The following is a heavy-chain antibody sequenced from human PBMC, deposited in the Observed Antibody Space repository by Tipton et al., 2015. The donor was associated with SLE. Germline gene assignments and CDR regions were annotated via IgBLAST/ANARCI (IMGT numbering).Heavy chain of an antibody. CDR2: INHSGSI. Sequence: TLSLTCTVFGDSFSYYHWSWIRQTPGTGLEWIGEINHSGSITYNPSLESRVTISVDTSENQFSLELTSVSVADTAVYYCARGNGYWDYWGKGTLVTVSS. V-gene: IGHV4-34*01. CDR1: GDSFSYYH. D-gene: IGHD3-22*01. CDR3: ARGNGYWDY. J-gene: IGHJ4*02.